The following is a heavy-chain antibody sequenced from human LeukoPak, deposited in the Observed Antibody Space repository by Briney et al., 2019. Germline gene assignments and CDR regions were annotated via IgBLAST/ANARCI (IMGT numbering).Heavy chain of an antibody. CDR2: IYYSGST. CDR1: GGSISSYY. D-gene: IGHD2-21*02. Sequence: SETLSLTCTVSGGSISSYYWSWIRQPPGKGLEWIGYIYYSGSTNYNPSLKSRVTISVDTSKNQFSLKLSSVTAADTAVYYCARDTLWWGHGEGFQHWGQGTLVTVSS. J-gene: IGHJ1*01. CDR3: ARDTLWWGHGEGFQH. V-gene: IGHV4-59*01.